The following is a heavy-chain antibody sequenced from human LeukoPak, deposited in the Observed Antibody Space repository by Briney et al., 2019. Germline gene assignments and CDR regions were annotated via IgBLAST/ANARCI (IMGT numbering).Heavy chain of an antibody. J-gene: IGHJ2*01. V-gene: IGHV4-59*01. Sequence: PSETLSLTCTVSGGSISSCYWSWIRRPPGKGLEWIGYIYYSGSTNYNPSLKSRVTISVDTSKNQFSLKLSSVTAADTAVYYCARAPVVVGPWYFDLWGRGTLVTVSS. CDR3: ARAPVVVGPWYFDL. D-gene: IGHD2-21*01. CDR1: GGSISSCY. CDR2: IYYSGST.